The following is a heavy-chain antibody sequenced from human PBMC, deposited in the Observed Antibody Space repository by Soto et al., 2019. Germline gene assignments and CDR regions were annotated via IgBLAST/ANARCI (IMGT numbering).Heavy chain of an antibody. Sequence: PGGSLRLSCAASGFTFSSYAMSWFRQAPGKGLVWVSRINADGTTTTYADSVKGRFTISRDNAKNTLYLQMNSLRAEDTAVYFCATVATHSYNCVDPWGQGTLVTVSS. CDR3: ATVATHSYNCVDP. D-gene: IGHD3-3*02. J-gene: IGHJ5*02. CDR1: GFTFSSYA. CDR2: INADGTTT. V-gene: IGHV3-74*01.